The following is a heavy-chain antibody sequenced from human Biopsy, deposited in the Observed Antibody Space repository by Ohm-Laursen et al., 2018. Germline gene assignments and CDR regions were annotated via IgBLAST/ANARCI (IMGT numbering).Heavy chain of an antibody. J-gene: IGHJ5*02. V-gene: IGHV4-4*07. CDR1: GRSLSSYS. CDR3: ARDRDRRGWFDP. Sequence: GTLSLTCTFSGRSLSSYSWSWIRQPAGKGLEWIGQIYTSGITNYNPSLKSRVPMSVETSKNKFTLRVSSATAADTAVYYCARDRDRRGWFDPWGQGTLVTVSS. D-gene: IGHD1-14*01. CDR2: IYTSGIT.